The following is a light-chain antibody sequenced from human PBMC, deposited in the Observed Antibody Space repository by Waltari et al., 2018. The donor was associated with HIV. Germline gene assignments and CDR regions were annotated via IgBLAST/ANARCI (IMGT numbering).Light chain of an antibody. CDR2: GTS. CDR1: QSVGSTY. V-gene: IGKV3-20*01. CDR3: QQYGSSPLT. J-gene: IGKJ4*01. Sequence: EIVLTQSPRTLSLTSGERATLSCRASQSVGSTYLALYQQKPGQAPRLLMYGTSSRATGTPDRFSGSGSGTDFTLTISRLEPEDVAVYYCQQYGSSPLTFGGGTKVEIK.